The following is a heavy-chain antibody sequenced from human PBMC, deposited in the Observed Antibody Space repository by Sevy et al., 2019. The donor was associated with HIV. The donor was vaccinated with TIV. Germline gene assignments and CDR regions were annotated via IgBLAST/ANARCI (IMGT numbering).Heavy chain of an antibody. CDR3: ASTRIAVAGRAFGMDV. V-gene: IGHV4-34*01. CDR2: INHSGST. CDR1: GGSFSGYY. D-gene: IGHD6-19*01. Sequence: SETLSLTCAVYGGSFSGYYWSWIRQPPGKGLEWIGEINHSGSTNYNPSLKSRVTISVDTSKNQFSLKMSSVTAADTAVYYCASTRIAVAGRAFGMDVWGQGTTVTVSS. J-gene: IGHJ6*02.